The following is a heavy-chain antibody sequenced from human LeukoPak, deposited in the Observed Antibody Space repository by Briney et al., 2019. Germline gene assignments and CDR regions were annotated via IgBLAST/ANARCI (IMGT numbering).Heavy chain of an antibody. CDR1: GYTLTNYD. D-gene: IGHD6-13*01. CDR3: ARNGQQVRYFQH. V-gene: IGHV1-8*01. CDR2: MNPNSGNT. J-gene: IGHJ1*01. Sequence: GASVKVSYKASGYTLTNYDINWVRQATGQGLEWMGWMNPNSGNTGYAQKFQGRVNMTRNTSISTAYMELSSLTSEDTAVYYCARNGQQVRYFQHWGQGTLVTVSS.